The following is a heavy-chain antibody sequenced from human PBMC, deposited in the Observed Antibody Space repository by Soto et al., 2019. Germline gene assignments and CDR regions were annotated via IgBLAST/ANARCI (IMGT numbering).Heavy chain of an antibody. Sequence: SETLSLTCTVSGDSISGSSYYWAWIRQPPGKGLEWIGSIYYSGSTYYNPSLKSRVTISVDTSKNQFSLKLSSVTAADTAVYYCARPGGYYLNFDSWGQGTLVTVSS. CDR1: GDSISGSSYY. D-gene: IGHD3-22*01. CDR3: ARPGGYYLNFDS. V-gene: IGHV4-39*01. CDR2: IYYSGST. J-gene: IGHJ4*02.